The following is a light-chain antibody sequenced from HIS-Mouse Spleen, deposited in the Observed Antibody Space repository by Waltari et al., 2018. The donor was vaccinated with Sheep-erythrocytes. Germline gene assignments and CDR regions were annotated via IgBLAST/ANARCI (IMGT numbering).Light chain of an antibody. J-gene: IGLJ3*02. V-gene: IGLV2-11*01. CDR1: SSDVGGYNY. CDR2: DVS. Sequence: QSALTQPRSVSGSPGQSVTISCTGTSSDVGGYNYVSWYQQHPGKAPKLKIYDVSKRPSVVPDRCSGSKSGNTASLTISGLQAEDEADYYCCSYAGSYTFWVFGGGTKLTVL. CDR3: CSYAGSYTFWV.